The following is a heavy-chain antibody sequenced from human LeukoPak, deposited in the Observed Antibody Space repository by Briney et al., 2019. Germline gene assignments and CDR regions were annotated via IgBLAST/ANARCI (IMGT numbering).Heavy chain of an antibody. V-gene: IGHV3-74*01. CDR3: VRVTEYSTAGMRY. Sequence: GGSLRLSCAASGFTFSSYWMHWDRQAPGKGLVWVSRISSDGSTTTYAGSVKGRFTISRDNAKNTMYLQMNSLRVEDMALYYCVRVTEYSTAGMRYWGQGTLVTVSS. D-gene: IGHD2/OR15-2a*01. J-gene: IGHJ4*02. CDR1: GFTFSSYW. CDR2: ISSDGSTT.